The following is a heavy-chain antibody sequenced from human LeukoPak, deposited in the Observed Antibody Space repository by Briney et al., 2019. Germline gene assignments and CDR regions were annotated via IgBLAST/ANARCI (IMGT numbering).Heavy chain of an antibody. V-gene: IGHV3-7*01. CDR1: RFTFSSTW. CDR2: INQDGSEK. J-gene: IGHJ4*02. Sequence: GGSLRLSCAAPRFTFSSTWMSWVRQAPGKGLQWVATINQDGSEKYYVDSVKGRFTISRDNAKNSLYLQMNSLRDEDTAVYFCARDRNADFWSGYYTNYFDYWGQGTLVTVSS. CDR3: ARDRNADFWSGYYTNYFDY. D-gene: IGHD3-3*01.